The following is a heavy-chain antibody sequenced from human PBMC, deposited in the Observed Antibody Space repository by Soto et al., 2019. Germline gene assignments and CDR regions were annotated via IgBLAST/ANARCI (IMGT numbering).Heavy chain of an antibody. CDR2: IWHDGSVK. CDR3: TRAAIRGELLEY. Sequence: QVQLVESGGGVVQPGRSQRLSCAASGFDFNNYGMHWVRQAPGKGLEWVALIWHDGSVKGYADSVKGRFTISRDNSKNTLNLQMNSLRVEDTAVYYCTRAAIRGELLEYWGQGTQVTVSS. J-gene: IGHJ4*02. V-gene: IGHV3-33*01. CDR1: GFDFNNYG. D-gene: IGHD1-26*01.